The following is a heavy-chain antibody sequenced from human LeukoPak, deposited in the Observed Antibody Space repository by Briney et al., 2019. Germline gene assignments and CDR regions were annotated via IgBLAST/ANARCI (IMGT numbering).Heavy chain of an antibody. CDR1: GFTFSSYG. CDR2: ISYDGSNK. D-gene: IGHD3-22*01. CDR3: AKDQGPYYYDSSGPADY. Sequence: PGGSLRLSCAASGFTFSSYGMHWVRQAPGKGLEWVAVISYDGSNKYYADSVKGRFTISRDNSKNTLYLQMNSLRAEDTAVYYCAKDQGPYYYDSSGPADYWGQGTLVTVSS. J-gene: IGHJ4*02. V-gene: IGHV3-30*18.